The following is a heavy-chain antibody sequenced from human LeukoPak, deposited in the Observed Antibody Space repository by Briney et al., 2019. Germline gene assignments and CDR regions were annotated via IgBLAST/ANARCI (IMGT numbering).Heavy chain of an antibody. CDR3: ARLRIGYYYYYMDV. D-gene: IGHD1-14*01. CDR2: INHSGST. CDR1: GGSFSGYY. Sequence: SETLSLTCAVYGGSFSGYYWSWIRQPPGKGLEWIGEINHSGSTNYNPSLKSRVTISVDTSKNQFSLKLSSVTAADTAVYYCARLRIGYYYYYMDVWGKGTTVTVS. V-gene: IGHV4-34*01. J-gene: IGHJ6*03.